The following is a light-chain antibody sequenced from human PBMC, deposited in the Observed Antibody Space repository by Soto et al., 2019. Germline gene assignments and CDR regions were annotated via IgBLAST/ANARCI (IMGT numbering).Light chain of an antibody. CDR1: QSVGIN. CDR2: DAS. Sequence: IRMSQFPVILSVSPGERATLSCRASQSVGINLAWYQQKPGQAPRLLIYDASSRATGAPARFSGSGSGTDFTLTISSLQSEDFAAYYCQQYYKWPLTFGGGTKV. J-gene: IGKJ4*01. V-gene: IGKV3-15*01. CDR3: QQYYKWPLT.